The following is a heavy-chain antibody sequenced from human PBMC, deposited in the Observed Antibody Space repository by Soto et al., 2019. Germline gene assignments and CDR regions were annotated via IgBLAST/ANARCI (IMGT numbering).Heavy chain of an antibody. V-gene: IGHV4-39*01. CDR3: AGDYVRYFDY. D-gene: IGHD4-17*01. Sequence: SETLSLTCTVSGGSISSSSYYWGWIRQPPGKGLEWIGSIYYSGSTYYNPSLKSRVTISVDTSKNQISLKLSSVTAADTAVYYCAGDYVRYFDYWGQGTLVTVSS. CDR1: GGSISSSSYY. CDR2: IYYSGST. J-gene: IGHJ4*02.